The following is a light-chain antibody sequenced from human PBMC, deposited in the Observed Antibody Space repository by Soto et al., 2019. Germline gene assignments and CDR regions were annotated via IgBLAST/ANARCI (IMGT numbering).Light chain of an antibody. J-gene: IGKJ1*01. CDR1: QSVSTNF. CDR2: GAS. CDR3: QQYGNSSWT. V-gene: IGKV3-20*01. Sequence: EIVLISSAGALSSTTGEGATLSCRASQSVSTNFFAWYQQKPGQAPRLLIYGASTRATGIPDRFSGSGSGTDFTPTISRLEPEDLAEYYCQQYGNSSWTFGQGSKVDI.